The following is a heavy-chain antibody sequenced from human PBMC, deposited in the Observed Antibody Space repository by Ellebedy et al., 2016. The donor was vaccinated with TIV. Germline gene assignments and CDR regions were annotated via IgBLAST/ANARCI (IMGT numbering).Heavy chain of an antibody. CDR1: GFTFDDYA. V-gene: IGHV3-9*01. Sequence: GGSLRLSCAASGFTFDDYAMHWVRQAPGKGLEWVSGISWNSGSIGYADSVKGRFTISRDNAKNSLYLQMNSLRAEDTAVYYCARGDYGDYVRWSEGPFDYWGQGALVTVSS. J-gene: IGHJ4*02. D-gene: IGHD4-17*01. CDR2: ISWNSGSI. CDR3: ARGDYGDYVRWSEGPFDY.